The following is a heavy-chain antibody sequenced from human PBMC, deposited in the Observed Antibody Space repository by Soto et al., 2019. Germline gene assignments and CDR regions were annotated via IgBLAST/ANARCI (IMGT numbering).Heavy chain of an antibody. CDR1: GFTFKNYA. Sequence: EVQLLESGGGLVQPGGSLRLSCAASGFTFKNYAMTWVRQAPGKGLEWVSGIVANGGSTDYADSVKSRFSISRDNSKNMLYLQMKSLRVDDTAVYYCAKDQSYYYDSSGSRAEYWGQGTLVTVSS. V-gene: IGHV3-23*01. D-gene: IGHD3-22*01. CDR3: AKDQSYYYDSSGSRAEY. J-gene: IGHJ4*02. CDR2: IVANGGST.